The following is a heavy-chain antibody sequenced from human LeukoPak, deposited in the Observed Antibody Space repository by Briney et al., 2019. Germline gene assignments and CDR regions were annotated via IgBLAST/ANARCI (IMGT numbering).Heavy chain of an antibody. D-gene: IGHD3-3*01. J-gene: IGHJ4*02. V-gene: IGHV1-69*05. CDR1: GGTFSSYA. CDR3: ATLVGSRILEWLPAKARFRFDY. Sequence: SVKVSCKASGGTFSSYAISWVRQAPGQGLEWMGGSIPIFGTANYAQKFQGRVTITTDESTSTAYMELSSLRSEDTAVQYCATLVGSRILEWLPAKARFRFDYWGQGTLVTVSS. CDR2: SIPIFGTA.